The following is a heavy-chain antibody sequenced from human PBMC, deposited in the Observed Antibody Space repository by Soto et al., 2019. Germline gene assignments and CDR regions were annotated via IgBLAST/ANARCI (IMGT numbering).Heavy chain of an antibody. V-gene: IGHV1-69*01. CDR1: GGTFSSYA. CDR3: ARDSDFWSGYYNYYYYGMDV. J-gene: IGHJ6*02. D-gene: IGHD3-3*01. Sequence: QVQLVQSGAEVKKPGSSVKVSCKASGGTFSSYAISWVRQAPGQGLEWMGGLIPIFGTANYAQKFQGRVTITADESTSTAYMELSSLRSEDTAVYYCARDSDFWSGYYNYYYYGMDVWGQGTTVTVSS. CDR2: LIPIFGTA.